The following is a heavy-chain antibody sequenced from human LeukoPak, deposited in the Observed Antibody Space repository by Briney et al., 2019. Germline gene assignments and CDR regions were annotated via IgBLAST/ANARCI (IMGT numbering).Heavy chain of an antibody. J-gene: IGHJ4*02. V-gene: IGHV3-23*01. D-gene: IGHD3-10*01. CDR1: GFTFSSYG. Sequence: QTGGSLRLFCAASGFTFSSYGMSWVRQAPGKGLEWVSAISGSGGSTYYADSVKGRFTISRDNSKNTLYLQMNSLRAEDTAVYYCARDQYGLGYGSPFDYWGQGTLVTDSS. CDR2: ISGSGGST. CDR3: ARDQYGLGYGSPFDY.